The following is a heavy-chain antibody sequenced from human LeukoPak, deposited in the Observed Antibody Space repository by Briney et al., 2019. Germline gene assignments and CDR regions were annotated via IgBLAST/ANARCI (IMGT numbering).Heavy chain of an antibody. D-gene: IGHD3-22*01. CDR2: ISYGGNNQ. CDR1: GFTFSRYA. J-gene: IGHJ4*02. CDR3: ARAPDSSGYYYYFDY. V-gene: IGHV3-30-3*01. Sequence: GGSQRLSCGASGFTFSRYAMNWVRQAPGQGLEWVAIISYGGNNQYYAESVKGRFTISRDNTKNTVYLQMNSLRPEDTAVYYCARAPDSSGYYYYFDYWGQGALVTVSS.